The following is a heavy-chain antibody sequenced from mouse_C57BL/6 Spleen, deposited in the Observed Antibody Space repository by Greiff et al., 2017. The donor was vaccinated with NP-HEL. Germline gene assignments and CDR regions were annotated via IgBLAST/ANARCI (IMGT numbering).Heavy chain of an antibody. CDR3: ASGGFTTVVATDYAMDY. D-gene: IGHD1-1*01. CDR1: GYTFTSYW. J-gene: IGHJ4*01. CDR2: IDPSDSYT. Sequence: QVQLQQPGAELVKPGASVKLSCKASGYTFTSYWMQWVKQRPGQGLEWIGEIDPSDSYTNYNQKFKGKATLTVDTSSSTAYMQLSSLTSEDSAVYYCASGGFTTVVATDYAMDYWGQGTSVTVSS. V-gene: IGHV1-50*01.